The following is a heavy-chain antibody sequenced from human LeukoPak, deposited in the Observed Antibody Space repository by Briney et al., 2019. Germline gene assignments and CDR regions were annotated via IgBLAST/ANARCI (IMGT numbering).Heavy chain of an antibody. CDR1: GFTVSSNY. J-gene: IGHJ4*02. V-gene: IGHV3-53*01. CDR3: SKGPARKIDY. CDR2: IYSGGST. Sequence: GGSLRLSCAASGFTVSSNYMSWVRQAPGKGLEWVSIIYSGGSTFYADSVKGRFTISRDNSKNTLYLQMNSLRAEDTAVYYCSKGPARKIDYWGQGTLVTVSS.